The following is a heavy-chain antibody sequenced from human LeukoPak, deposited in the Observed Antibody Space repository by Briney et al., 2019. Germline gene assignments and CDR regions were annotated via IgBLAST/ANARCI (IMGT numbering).Heavy chain of an antibody. V-gene: IGHV3-74*01. CDR1: GITFGNNW. J-gene: IGHJ5*02. CDR3: ARDVPHNWFDT. CDR2: INSDGGGA. Sequence: GGSLRLSCAASGITFGNNWMHWVRQGPGKGLVWISRINSDGGGAIYADSVKGRFTVSRANAKNTLYLQMNSLRAEDTAVYCGARDVPHNWFDTWGEGTLVTLPS.